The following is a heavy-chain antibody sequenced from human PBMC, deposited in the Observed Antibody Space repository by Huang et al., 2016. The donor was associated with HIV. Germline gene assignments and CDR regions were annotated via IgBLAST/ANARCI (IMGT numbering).Heavy chain of an antibody. CDR1: GFTFSAYW. Sequence: EVQLVESGGGLAQPGESLRLSCAASGFTFSAYWMHWVRQVPGKGLGWVSQIRADGSATDYADSVKGRFTISRDNAKNTLYLQMNSLKFEDTAVYYCMRGAGGSSSDYWGQGTLVTVSS. J-gene: IGHJ4*02. CDR3: MRGAGGSSSDY. D-gene: IGHD6-13*01. CDR2: IRADGSAT. V-gene: IGHV3-74*01.